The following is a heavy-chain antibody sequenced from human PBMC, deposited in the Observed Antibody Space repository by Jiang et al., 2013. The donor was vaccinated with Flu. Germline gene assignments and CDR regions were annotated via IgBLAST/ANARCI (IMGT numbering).Heavy chain of an antibody. CDR1: GGTFSSYA. CDR2: IIPILGIA. V-gene: IGHV1-69*04. D-gene: IGHD2-15*01. J-gene: IGHJ4*02. Sequence: GAEVKKPGSSVKVSCKASGGTFSSYAISWVRQAPGQGLEWMGRIIPILGIANYAQKFQGRVTITADKSTSTAYMELSSLRSEDTAVYYCARDAATRGLPQDYWGQGTLVTVSS. CDR3: ARDAATRGLPQDY.